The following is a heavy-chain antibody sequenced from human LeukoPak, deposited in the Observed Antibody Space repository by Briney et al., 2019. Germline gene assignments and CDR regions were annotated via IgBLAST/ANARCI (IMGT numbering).Heavy chain of an antibody. V-gene: IGHV4-61*01. J-gene: IGHJ4*02. CDR1: GGSFSSGSYY. Sequence: SETLSLTCTVSGGSFSSGSYYWSWLRQPPGKGLEWFGYIYYSGSNNYNPSLKSRVNISEETTKKQCSLNLSSVTAADTAVYYCARAHSSGRTFDYWGQGTLVTVSS. D-gene: IGHD6-19*01. CDR2: IYYSGSN. CDR3: ARAHSSGRTFDY.